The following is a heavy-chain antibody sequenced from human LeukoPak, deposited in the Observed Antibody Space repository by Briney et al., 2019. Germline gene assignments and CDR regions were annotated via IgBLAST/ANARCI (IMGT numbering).Heavy chain of an antibody. CDR3: AKGYYDSSGYLDVGDAFDI. J-gene: IGHJ3*02. V-gene: IGHV3-9*01. CDR2: ISWSSGSI. Sequence: GGSLRLSCAASGFSFSSFAMTWVRQAPGKGLEWVSGISWSSGSIGYADSVKGRFTISRDNAKNSLYLQMNSLRAEDTALYYCAKGYYDSSGYLDVGDAFDIWGQGTMVTVSS. D-gene: IGHD3-22*01. CDR1: GFSFSSFA.